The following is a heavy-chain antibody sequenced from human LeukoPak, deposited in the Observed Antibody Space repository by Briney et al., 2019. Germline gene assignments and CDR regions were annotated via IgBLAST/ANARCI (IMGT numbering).Heavy chain of an antibody. D-gene: IGHD3-3*01. CDR3: AKDILAAPLKIDFCGFDY. CDR2: ISGSGGST. V-gene: IGHV3-23*01. J-gene: IGHJ4*02. CDR1: GFTFSSYE. Sequence: GGSLRLSCAASGFTFSSYEMNWVRQAPGKGLEWVSAISGSGGSTYYADSVKGRFTISRDNAKNTVYLQMNRLRGEDTAVYYCAKDILAAPLKIDFCGFDYWGQGTLVTVSS.